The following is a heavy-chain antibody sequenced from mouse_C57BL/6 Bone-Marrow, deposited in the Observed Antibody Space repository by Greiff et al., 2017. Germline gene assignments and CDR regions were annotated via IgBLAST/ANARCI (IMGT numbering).Heavy chain of an antibody. V-gene: IGHV1-64*01. Sequence: QVHVKQPGAELVKPGASVKLSCKASGYTFTSYWMHWVKQRPGQGLEWIGMIHPNSGSTNYNEKFKSKATLTVDKSSSTAYMQLSSLTSEDSAVYYCACTTVVAYYAMDYWGQGTSVTVSS. CDR1: GYTFTSYW. CDR2: IHPNSGST. CDR3: ACTTVVAYYAMDY. D-gene: IGHD1-1*01. J-gene: IGHJ4*01.